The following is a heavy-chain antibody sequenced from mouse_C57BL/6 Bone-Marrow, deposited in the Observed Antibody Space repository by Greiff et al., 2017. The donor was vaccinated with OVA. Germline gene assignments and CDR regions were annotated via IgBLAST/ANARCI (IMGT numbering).Heavy chain of an antibody. CDR1: GYTFTSYW. J-gene: IGHJ2*01. D-gene: IGHD1-1*01. Sequence: QVQLKQPGAELVKPGASVKLSCKASGYTFTSYWMQWVKQRPGQGLEWIGEIDPSDSYTNYNQKFKGKATLTVDTSSSTAYMQLSSLTSEDSAVYYCARSLITTVVAKGYWGQGTTLTVSS. CDR3: ARSLITTVVAKGY. V-gene: IGHV1-50*01. CDR2: IDPSDSYT.